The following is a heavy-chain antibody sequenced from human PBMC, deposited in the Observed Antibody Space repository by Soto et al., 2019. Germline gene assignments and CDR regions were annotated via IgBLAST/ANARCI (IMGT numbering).Heavy chain of an antibody. CDR2: INHIGYT. D-gene: IGHD2-15*01. V-gene: IGHV4-34*02. Sequence: QVQLQQWGAGLLKPSETLSLTCAVSGGSFSDFYWTWIRQLPGKGLEWIGEINHIGYTNYNPSLESRVAISEDTSKNQFSLTLRSVTAADTAVYYCGPRGAVAPRGYWGQGTLVTVSS. CDR1: GGSFSDFY. CDR3: GPRGAVAPRGY. J-gene: IGHJ4*02.